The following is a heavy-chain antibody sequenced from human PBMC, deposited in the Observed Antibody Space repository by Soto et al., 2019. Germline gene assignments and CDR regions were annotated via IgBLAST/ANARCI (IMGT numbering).Heavy chain of an antibody. CDR1: GFTFSSYA. V-gene: IGHV3-23*01. D-gene: IGHD2-2*01. CDR3: AKDLVVPAAYDAFDI. J-gene: IGHJ3*02. Sequence: EVPLLESGGGLGQTGGTLRVTCAASGFTFSSYAMSWVRQATGKGLEWVSAISGSGGSTYYADSVKGRFTISRDNSKNTLYLQMNSLRAEDTAVYYCAKDLVVPAAYDAFDIWGQGTMVTVSS. CDR2: ISGSGGST.